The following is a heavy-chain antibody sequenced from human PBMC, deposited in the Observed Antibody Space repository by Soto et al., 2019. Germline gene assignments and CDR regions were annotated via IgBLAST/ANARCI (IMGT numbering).Heavy chain of an antibody. CDR3: PTTRGLAVGGSFYY. CDR2: FYDGNT. CDR1: GGSISSSSYY. V-gene: IGHV4-39*01. J-gene: IGHJ4*02. Sequence: SETLSLTCTASGGSISSSSYYWGWIRQPPGKGLEWVGTFYDGNTYHNPSLRSRITIAVATSKNQFSLKSNSGAAADTAFYYFPTTRGLAVGGSFYYWCQGMLVTVSS. D-gene: IGHD3-10*01.